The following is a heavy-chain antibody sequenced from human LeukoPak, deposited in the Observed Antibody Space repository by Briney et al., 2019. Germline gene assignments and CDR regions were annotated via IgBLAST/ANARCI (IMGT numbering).Heavy chain of an antibody. Sequence: ASVKVSCKAPGGTFSSYAISWVRQAPGQGLEWMGGIIPIFGTANYAQKFQGRVTITADKSTSTAYMELSGLRSEDTAVYYCASRWFGEILTGYYYYGMDVWGKGTTVTVSS. D-gene: IGHD3-10*01. CDR1: GGTFSSYA. CDR3: ASRWFGEILTGYYYYGMDV. CDR2: IIPIFGTA. J-gene: IGHJ6*04. V-gene: IGHV1-69*06.